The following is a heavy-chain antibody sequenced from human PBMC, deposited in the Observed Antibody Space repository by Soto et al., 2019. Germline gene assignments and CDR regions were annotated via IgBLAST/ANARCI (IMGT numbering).Heavy chain of an antibody. Sequence: QVQLVQSGAEVRKPGSSVKVSCKASGYIFVNYGIAWVRQAPGQGLEWMGWISPYSGNTHYAGKVQGRLTMTTDTSTTTAYMDLGSLTSEDTAVYYCAMVDNYVTPTPQDVWGQGTTVTVSS. V-gene: IGHV1-18*01. D-gene: IGHD3-16*01. CDR1: GYIFVNYG. J-gene: IGHJ6*02. CDR2: ISPYSGNT. CDR3: AMVDNYVTPTPQDV.